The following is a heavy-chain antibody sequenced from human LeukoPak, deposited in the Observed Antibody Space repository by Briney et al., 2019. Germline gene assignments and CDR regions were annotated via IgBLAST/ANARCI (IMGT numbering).Heavy chain of an antibody. J-gene: IGHJ6*04. CDR2: ITINGGRT. CDR1: GFTFSSNA. Sequence: GGSLRLSCAASGFTFSSNAMYWVRQAPGKGLEYVSAITINGGRTYYANSVKGRFTISRDNSKNTLYLQMGSLRAEDMAVYYCATNLRSGSYFLDVWGKGTTVTVSS. V-gene: IGHV3-64*01. CDR3: ATNLRSGSYFLDV. D-gene: IGHD1-26*01.